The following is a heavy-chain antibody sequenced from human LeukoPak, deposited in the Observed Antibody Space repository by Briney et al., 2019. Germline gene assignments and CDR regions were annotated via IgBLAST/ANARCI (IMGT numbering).Heavy chain of an antibody. CDR2: INHSGST. Sequence: SETLSLSCAVYGGSFSGYFWSWIRQPPGKGLEWMGEINHSGSTNYNPSLKSRDTISVDTSKNKFSLKLSSVTAADTAVYYCARVHGASNAFDIWGQGTMVTVSS. J-gene: IGHJ3*02. CDR3: ARVHGASNAFDI. D-gene: IGHD4-17*01. V-gene: IGHV4-34*01. CDR1: GGSFSGYF.